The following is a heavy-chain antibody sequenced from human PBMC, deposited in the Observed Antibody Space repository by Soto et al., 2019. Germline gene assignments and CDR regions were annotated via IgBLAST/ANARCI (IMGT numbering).Heavy chain of an antibody. J-gene: IGHJ6*02. Sequence: QVQLVQSGAEVKKPGSSVKVSCKASGGTFSSYAISWVRQAPGQGLEWMGGIIPIFGTANYAQKFQGRVTSTADESTSTAYMELSSLRSEDTAVYYCARGYCSGGSCYPGLYYYGMDVWGQGTTVTVSS. V-gene: IGHV1-69*12. D-gene: IGHD2-15*01. CDR3: ARGYCSGGSCYPGLYYYGMDV. CDR2: IIPIFGTA. CDR1: GGTFSSYA.